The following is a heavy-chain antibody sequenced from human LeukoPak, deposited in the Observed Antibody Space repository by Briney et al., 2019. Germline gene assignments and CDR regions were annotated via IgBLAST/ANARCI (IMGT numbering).Heavy chain of an antibody. Sequence: PSETLSLTCTVSGGSISTYYWSWIRQSPGKGLDWIGYIHDTGSTNYNPSLKSRVSISVDRSKSQFSLHLSSVTAADTAVYFCARVEPYPYYFGMDVWGRGTTVTVSS. CDR1: GGSISTYY. J-gene: IGHJ6*02. CDR3: ARVEPYPYYFGMDV. D-gene: IGHD1-26*01. V-gene: IGHV4-59*08. CDR2: IHDTGST.